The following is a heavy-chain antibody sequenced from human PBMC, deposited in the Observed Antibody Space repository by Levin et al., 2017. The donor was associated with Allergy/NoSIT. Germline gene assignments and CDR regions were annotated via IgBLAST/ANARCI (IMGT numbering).Heavy chain of an antibody. CDR3: AKATAGGYGSGSYYNGDAFDI. Sequence: GGSLRLSCAASGFTFDDYAMHWVRQAPGKGLEWVSGISWNSGSIGYADSVKGRFTISRDNAKNSLYLQMNSLRAEDTALYYCAKATAGGYGSGSYYNGDAFDIWGQGTMVTVSS. V-gene: IGHV3-9*01. CDR2: ISWNSGSI. J-gene: IGHJ3*02. D-gene: IGHD3-10*01. CDR1: GFTFDDYA.